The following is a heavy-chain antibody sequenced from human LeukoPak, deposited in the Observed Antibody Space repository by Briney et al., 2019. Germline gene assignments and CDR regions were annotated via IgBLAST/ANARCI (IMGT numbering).Heavy chain of an antibody. V-gene: IGHV4-59*01. CDR3: ARDSSGWYEGWFDP. Sequence: SETLSLTCTVSGGSISSYYWSWIRQPPGKGLEWIGYIYYSGSTNYNPSLKSRVTISVHTSKNQFSLKLSSVTAADTAVYYCARDSSGWYEGWFDPWGQGTLVTVSS. CDR1: GGSISSYY. D-gene: IGHD6-19*01. J-gene: IGHJ5*02. CDR2: IYYSGST.